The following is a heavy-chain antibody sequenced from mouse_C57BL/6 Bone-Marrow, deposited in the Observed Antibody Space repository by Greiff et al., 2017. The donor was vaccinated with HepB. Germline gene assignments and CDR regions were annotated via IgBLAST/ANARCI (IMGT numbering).Heavy chain of an antibody. V-gene: IGHV1-26*01. Sequence: EVQLQQSGPELVKPGASVKISCKASGYTFTDYYMNWVKQSHGKSLEWIGDINPNNGGTSYNQKFKGKATLTVDKSSSTAYMELRSLTSEDSAVYYCARVEIGIYYGSSFPAWFAYWGQGTLVTVSA. CDR2: INPNNGGT. J-gene: IGHJ3*01. CDR3: ARVEIGIYYGSSFPAWFAY. D-gene: IGHD1-1*01. CDR1: GYTFTDYY.